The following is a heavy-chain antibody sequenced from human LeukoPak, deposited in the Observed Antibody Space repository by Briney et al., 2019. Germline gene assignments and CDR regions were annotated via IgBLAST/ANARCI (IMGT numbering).Heavy chain of an antibody. D-gene: IGHD2-2*01. J-gene: IGHJ5*01. V-gene: IGHV4-31*03. Sequence: SETLSLTCTISGGSISSGSYYWTWTRQHPDKGLEWIGYINYSGNIYYNPSLKSRVTMSVDTSKNQFSLRLSSVTAADTAVYFCARYDSATMSGWFDPWGRGSLVTVSS. CDR2: INYSGNI. CDR1: GGSISSGSYY. CDR3: ARYDSATMSGWFDP.